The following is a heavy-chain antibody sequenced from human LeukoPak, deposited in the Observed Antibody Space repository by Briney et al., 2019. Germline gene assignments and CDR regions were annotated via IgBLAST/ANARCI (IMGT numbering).Heavy chain of an antibody. CDR2: IYYSGRA. CDR1: GGSIKTYY. V-gene: IGHV4-59*12. D-gene: IGHD5-12*01. Sequence: SETLSLTCTVSGGSIKTYYWSWIRQPPGKGLEWIGSIYYSGRANYNPSLKSRVTISVDTSKNQFSLKLSSVTAADTAVYYCARDRGAYDYDWFDPWGQGTLVTVSS. CDR3: ARDRGAYDYDWFDP. J-gene: IGHJ5*02.